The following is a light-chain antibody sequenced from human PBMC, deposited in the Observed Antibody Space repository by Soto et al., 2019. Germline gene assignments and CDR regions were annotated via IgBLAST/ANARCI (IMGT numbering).Light chain of an antibody. CDR1: QSISSSY. CDR3: QQYDSSPWT. J-gene: IGKJ1*01. Sequence: EIVLTQSPGTLSLSPGERGTLSCRASQSISSSYLAWYQQRSGQAPRLLIYGASNRASVIPDRFSGSGSGTDFTLTISRLEPEDFALYFYQQYDSSPWTFGQGTKVEIK. V-gene: IGKV3-20*01. CDR2: GAS.